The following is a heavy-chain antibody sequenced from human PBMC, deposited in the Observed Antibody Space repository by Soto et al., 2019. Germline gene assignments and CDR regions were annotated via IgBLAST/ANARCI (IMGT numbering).Heavy chain of an antibody. V-gene: IGHV2-5*02. J-gene: IGHJ4*02. CDR3: AHRPRGFSYYFDY. Sequence: QITLKESGPTLVKPTQTLTLTCTFSGFSLTTRGVGVGWIRQPPGKALEWLALIYWDDDEGYSPSLKSRLTITQDTSKNQVVLTMTTMDPVDTATYYCAHRPRGFSYYFDYWGQGTLVTVSS. CDR1: GFSLTTRGVG. D-gene: IGHD3-10*01. CDR2: IYWDDDE.